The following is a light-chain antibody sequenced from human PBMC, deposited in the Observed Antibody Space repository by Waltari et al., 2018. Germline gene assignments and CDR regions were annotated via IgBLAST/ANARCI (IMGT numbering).Light chain of an antibody. Sequence: QSVLTQPPSASGTPGQRVTISCSGSSSNIGSNYVYWYQQLPGTAPKLLIYRNNKRPSGGPDRFSGSKSCTSASLAISGLRSEDEADYYCAAWDDSLSGLWVFGGGTKLTVL. V-gene: IGLV1-47*01. CDR1: SSNIGSNY. CDR2: RNN. J-gene: IGLJ3*02. CDR3: AAWDDSLSGLWV.